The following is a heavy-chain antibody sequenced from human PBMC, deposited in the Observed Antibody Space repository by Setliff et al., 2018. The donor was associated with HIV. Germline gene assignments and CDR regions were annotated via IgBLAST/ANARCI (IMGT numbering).Heavy chain of an antibody. CDR2: ISSSSSYI. J-gene: IGHJ3*02. CDR3: ARDTLPHYYDIRGDAFDI. V-gene: IGHV3-21*01. CDR1: GFTFSSYS. Sequence: EGSLRLSCAASGFTFSSYSMNWVRQAPGKGLEWVSSISSSSSYIYYADSVKGRFTISRDNAKNSLYLQMNSLRAEDTAVYYCARDTLPHYYDIRGDAFDIWGQGTMVTVSS. D-gene: IGHD3-22*01.